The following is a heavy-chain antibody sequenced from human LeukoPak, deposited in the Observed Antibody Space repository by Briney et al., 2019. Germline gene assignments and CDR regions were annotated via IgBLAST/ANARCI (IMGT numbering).Heavy chain of an antibody. J-gene: IGHJ4*02. V-gene: IGHV3-9*01. CDR1: GFRIDGYG. CDR3: VKDLEGGDDY. D-gene: IGHD1-1*01. CDR2: ISWNSGTR. Sequence: GRSLRLSCAASGFRIDGYGMYWVRQVPGKGLEWVSVISWNSGTRAYADSVRGRFTISRDNAKNFLYLQMNSLRVEDTALYYCVKDLEGGDDYWGQGTLVTVSS.